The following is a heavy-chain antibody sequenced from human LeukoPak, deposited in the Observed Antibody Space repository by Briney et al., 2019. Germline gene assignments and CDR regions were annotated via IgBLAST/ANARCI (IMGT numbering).Heavy chain of an antibody. Sequence: PSETLSLTCTVSGYSISSGYYWGWIRQSPGKGLEWIGSIYHGGNTYYNPSLKSRATISVDTSENQFTLKLSSVTAADTAVYYCGRDPTLGAGNYYHAMDVWGIGTTVTVSS. D-gene: IGHD3-16*01. CDR2: IYHGGNT. V-gene: IGHV4-38-2*02. J-gene: IGHJ6*04. CDR1: GYSISSGYY. CDR3: GRDPTLGAGNYYHAMDV.